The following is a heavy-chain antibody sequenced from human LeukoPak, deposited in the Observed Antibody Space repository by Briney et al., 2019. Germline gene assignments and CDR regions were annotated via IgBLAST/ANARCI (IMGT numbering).Heavy chain of an antibody. CDR2: IYYSGST. J-gene: IGHJ4*02. CDR3: ARGARSTYYYDSSGPGRIDY. Sequence: SETLSLTCTVSGGSISSYYWSWIRQPPGKGLGWIGYIYYSGSTNYNPSLKSRVTIAVDTSKNQFSLKLSSVTAADTAVYYCARGARSTYYYDSSGPGRIDYWGQGTLVTVSS. V-gene: IGHV4-59*01. D-gene: IGHD3-22*01. CDR1: GGSISSYY.